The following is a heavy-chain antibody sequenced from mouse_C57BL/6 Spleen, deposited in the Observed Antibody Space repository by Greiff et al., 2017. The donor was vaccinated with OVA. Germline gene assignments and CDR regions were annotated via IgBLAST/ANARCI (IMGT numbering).Heavy chain of an antibody. Sequence: EVQLQESGGGLVKPGGSLKLSCAASGFTFSSYAMSWVRQTPEKRLEWVATISDGGSYTYYPDNVKGRFTISRDNAKNNLYLQMSHLKSEDTAMYYCARDGYYSYYFDYWGQGTTLTVSS. J-gene: IGHJ2*01. V-gene: IGHV5-4*01. D-gene: IGHD2-3*01. CDR3: ARDGYYSYYFDY. CDR2: ISDGGSYT. CDR1: GFTFSSYA.